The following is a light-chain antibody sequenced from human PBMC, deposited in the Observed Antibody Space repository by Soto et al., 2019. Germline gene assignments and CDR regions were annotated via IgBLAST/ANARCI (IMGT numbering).Light chain of an antibody. CDR3: SSYTSSNTLEV. V-gene: IGLV2-14*01. J-gene: IGLJ1*01. CDR1: SSDVGGSNY. Sequence: QSVLIQPASVSGSPGQSITISGTGTSSDVGGSNYVSWYQHHPHRAPKLLIYEVSYRPSGVSNRFSGSKSGNTASLTISGLQAEDEADYYCSSYTSSNTLEVFGFGTKLTVL. CDR2: EVS.